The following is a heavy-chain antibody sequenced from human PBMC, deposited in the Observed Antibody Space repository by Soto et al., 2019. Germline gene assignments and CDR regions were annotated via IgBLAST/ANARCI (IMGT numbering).Heavy chain of an antibody. CDR1: GFTFSSYG. Sequence: GVSLRLSCAASGFTFSSYGMHWVRQAPGKGLEWVAVISYDGNNKYYADSVKGRFTISRDNSKKTLFLQMNSLRAEDTAVYYCAKDFDGYNSLRYYYGDMDVWGQGATVTVSS. D-gene: IGHD5-12*01. J-gene: IGHJ6*02. CDR2: ISYDGNNK. V-gene: IGHV3-30*18. CDR3: AKDFDGYNSLRYYYGDMDV.